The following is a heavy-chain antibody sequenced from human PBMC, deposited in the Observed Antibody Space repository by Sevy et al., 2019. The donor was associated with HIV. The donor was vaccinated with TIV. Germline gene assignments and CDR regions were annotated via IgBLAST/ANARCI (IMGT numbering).Heavy chain of an antibody. CDR1: GFTFSTYA. V-gene: IGHV3-23*01. D-gene: IGHD1-26*01. CDR2: IYASGAST. CDR3: AKDQANLSLEFDY. Sequence: GGSLRLSCAASGFTFSTYAMSWVRQAPGKGLEWVSTIYASGASTSYADSVKGRFIISRDNSKNTVYLQMNSLRAEDTAMYYCAKDQANLSLEFDYWGQGTLVTVSS. J-gene: IGHJ4*02.